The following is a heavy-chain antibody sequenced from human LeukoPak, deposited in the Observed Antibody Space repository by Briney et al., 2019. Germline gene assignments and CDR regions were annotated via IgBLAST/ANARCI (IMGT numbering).Heavy chain of an antibody. V-gene: IGHV3-23*01. CDR2: ISGSGGST. CDR1: GFTFGSYA. Sequence: GGSLRLSCAASGFTFGSYAMTWVRQAPGKGLEWVSIISGSGGSTSYADSVKGRFTISRDNSKNTLYLQMNSLRAEDTALYYCAKPYSGTILTGWFDPWGQGTLVTVSS. J-gene: IGHJ5*02. CDR3: AKPYSGTILTGWFDP. D-gene: IGHD3-9*01.